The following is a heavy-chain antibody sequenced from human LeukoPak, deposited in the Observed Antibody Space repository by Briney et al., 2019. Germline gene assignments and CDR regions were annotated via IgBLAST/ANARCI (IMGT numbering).Heavy chain of an antibody. Sequence: PGGSLRLSCAASGFTFSSYSMNWVRQAPGKGLERVSSISSSSSYIYYADSVKGRFTIPRDNAKNSLYLQMNSLRAEDTAVYYCALAVAGFFDYWGQGTLVTVSS. D-gene: IGHD6-19*01. CDR2: ISSSSSYI. CDR3: ALAVAGFFDY. CDR1: GFTFSSYS. J-gene: IGHJ4*02. V-gene: IGHV3-21*01.